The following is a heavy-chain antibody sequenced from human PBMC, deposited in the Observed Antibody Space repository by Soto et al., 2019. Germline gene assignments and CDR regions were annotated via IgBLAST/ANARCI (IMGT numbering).Heavy chain of an antibody. D-gene: IGHD1-1*01. V-gene: IGHV3-30*03. CDR2: ISYDGSNK. Sequence: GGSLRLSCAASGFTFSSYGMHWVRQAPGKGLEWVAVISYDGSNKYYADSVKGRFTISRDNSKNTLYLQMNSLRAEDTAVYYCARIRGEPEPHPPYYYYYGMDVWGQGTTVTVSS. J-gene: IGHJ6*02. CDR3: ARIRGEPEPHPPYYYYYGMDV. CDR1: GFTFSSYG.